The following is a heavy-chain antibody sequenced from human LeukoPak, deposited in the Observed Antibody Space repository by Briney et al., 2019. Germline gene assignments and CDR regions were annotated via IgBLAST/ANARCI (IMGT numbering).Heavy chain of an antibody. J-gene: IGHJ6*02. CDR1: GASISRTTYY. Sequence: PSETLSLTCSVSGASISRTTYYWGWIRQPPGKGLEWIGSVFYTGTAYYNPSLRSRVTVSVDTSKNQFSLKLSSVTAADTAVYYCARVNAVTTTTYYYYGMDVWGQGTTVTVSS. CDR3: ARVNAVTTTTYYYYGMDV. V-gene: IGHV4-39*07. D-gene: IGHD4-17*01. CDR2: VFYTGTA.